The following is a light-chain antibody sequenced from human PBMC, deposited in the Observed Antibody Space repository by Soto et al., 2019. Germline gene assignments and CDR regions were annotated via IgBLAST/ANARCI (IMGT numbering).Light chain of an antibody. CDR1: SSNIGNNY. CDR3: GTWDSSLSAHVV. J-gene: IGLJ2*01. Sequence: QSVLTQPPSVSAAPGQKVTISCSGSSSNIGNNYVSWYQQLPGTAPKLLIYDNNKRPSGIPDRFSGSKSGTSATLGITGLQTGDEADYDCGTWDSSLSAHVVFGGGTQLTVL. CDR2: DNN. V-gene: IGLV1-51*01.